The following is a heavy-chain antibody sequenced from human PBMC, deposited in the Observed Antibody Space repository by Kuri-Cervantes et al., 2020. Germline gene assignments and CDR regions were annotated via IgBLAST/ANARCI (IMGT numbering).Heavy chain of an antibody. CDR3: ARDRYGDNSMDY. CDR2: ISSSSSYI. D-gene: IGHD4-17*01. J-gene: IGHJ4*02. V-gene: IGHV3-21*01. Sequence: GGSLRLSCAASGFTFSSYSMNWVRQAPGKGLEWVSSISSSSSYIYYADSVKGRFTISRDNAKNSLYLQMNSLRAEDTAVYYCARDRYGDNSMDYWGQGTLVTVSS. CDR1: GFTFSSYS.